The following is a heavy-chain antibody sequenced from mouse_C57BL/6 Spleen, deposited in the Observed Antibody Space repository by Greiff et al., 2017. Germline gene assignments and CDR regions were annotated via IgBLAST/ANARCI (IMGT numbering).Heavy chain of an antibody. CDR2: ISSGSSTI. Sequence: EVQLVESGGGLVKPGGSLKLSCAASGFTFSDYGMHWVRQAPEKGLEWVAYISSGSSTIYYADTVKGRFTISRDNAKNTLFLQMTSLRSEDTAMYYCARDTTVVAPYYFDDWGQGTTLTVSS. CDR3: ARDTTVVAPYYFDD. V-gene: IGHV5-17*01. CDR1: GFTFSDYG. J-gene: IGHJ2*01. D-gene: IGHD1-1*01.